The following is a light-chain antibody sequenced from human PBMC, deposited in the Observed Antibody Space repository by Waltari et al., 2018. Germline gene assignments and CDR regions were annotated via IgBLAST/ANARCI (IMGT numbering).Light chain of an antibody. CDR1: SSDVGGYNY. Sequence: QSALTQPASVSGSLGPSITISCTGTSSDVGGYNYVSWSQQHPGKAPRPMIYDVNKRPSGVSNRFSGSKSGNTASLTISGLQAEDEADYHCCSFASSNSYVFGTGTMVTVL. CDR2: DVN. CDR3: CSFASSNSYV. V-gene: IGLV2-14*01. J-gene: IGLJ1*01.